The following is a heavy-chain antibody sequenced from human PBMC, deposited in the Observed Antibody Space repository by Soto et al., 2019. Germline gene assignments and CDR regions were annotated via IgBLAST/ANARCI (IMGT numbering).Heavy chain of an antibody. J-gene: IGHJ4*02. CDR2: MSYDGNNK. V-gene: IGHV3-30*18. Sequence: QVQLVESGGGVVQPGRSLRLSCAASGFNFNIYGMHWVRQAPGKGLQWVAVMSYDGNNKYYAESVKGRFTISRDNSKSTLYLQMNSLRPEDTAVYFCAKDLHDYVWGSYRPDFDYWGQGTLVTVSS. D-gene: IGHD3-16*02. CDR3: AKDLHDYVWGSYRPDFDY. CDR1: GFNFNIYG.